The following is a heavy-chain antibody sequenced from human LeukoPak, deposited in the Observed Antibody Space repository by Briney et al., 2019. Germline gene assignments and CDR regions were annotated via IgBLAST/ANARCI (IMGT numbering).Heavy chain of an antibody. D-gene: IGHD3-16*02. CDR3: AKDGTLYYDYVWGSYRGYYFDY. V-gene: IGHV3-23*01. CDR2: ISGSGGST. CDR1: GFTFSSYA. Sequence: GGSLRLSCAASGFTFSSYAMSWVRQAPGKGLEWVSAISGSGGSTYYADSVKGRFTISRDNSKNTLYLQMNSLRAKDTAVYYCAKDGTLYYDYVWGSYRGYYFDYWGQGTLVTVSS. J-gene: IGHJ4*02.